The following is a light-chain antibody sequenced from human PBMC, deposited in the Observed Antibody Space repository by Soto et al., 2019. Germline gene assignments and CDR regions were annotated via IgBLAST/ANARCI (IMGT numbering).Light chain of an antibody. V-gene: IGKV1-5*03. CDR1: QSISVW. Sequence: DIHMTQSPSTLSASVGDRVTITCRASQSISVWLAWYQQKPGKAPNLLIYKTSSLETGVPSRFSGSGSGTEFTLTISSLQPDDFATYYCQQYNNWPPWTFGQGTKVEIK. J-gene: IGKJ1*01. CDR2: KTS. CDR3: QQYNNWPPWT.